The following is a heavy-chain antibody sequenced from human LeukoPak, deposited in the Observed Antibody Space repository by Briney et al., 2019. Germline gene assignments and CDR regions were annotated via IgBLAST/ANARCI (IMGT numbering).Heavy chain of an antibody. CDR1: GFTCSSYA. V-gene: IGHV3-23*01. CDR3: AKDTALMTVTTYDY. D-gene: IGHD4-17*01. Sequence: GGSLRLXCAASGFTCSSYAMSWVRQAPGKGLEWASAISGSGGSTYYADSVKGRFTIPRDNSKNMLYLQMNSLRAEDTAVYYCAKDTALMTVTTYDYWGQGTLVTVSS. CDR2: ISGSGGST. J-gene: IGHJ4*02.